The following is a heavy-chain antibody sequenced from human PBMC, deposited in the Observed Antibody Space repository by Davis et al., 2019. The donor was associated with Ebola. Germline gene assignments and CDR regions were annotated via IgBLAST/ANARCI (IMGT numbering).Heavy chain of an antibody. Sequence: ASVKVSCKASGYTFTDYYIHWVRQAPGQGLEWMGCINPDSGRTNYGQKFQGRVTMTSDTSFSAAFMELSKLTFDDTALYYCARGLTRRRVPAAIGNWFDPWGQGTLVNVSP. CDR2: INPDSGRT. CDR1: GYTFTDYY. CDR3: ARGLTRRRVPAAIGNWFDP. V-gene: IGHV1-2*02. J-gene: IGHJ5*02. D-gene: IGHD2-2*01.